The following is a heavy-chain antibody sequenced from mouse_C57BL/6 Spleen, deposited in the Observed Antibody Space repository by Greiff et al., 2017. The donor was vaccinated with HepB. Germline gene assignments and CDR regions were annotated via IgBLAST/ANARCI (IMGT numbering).Heavy chain of an antibody. CDR1: GFSLRTSGMG. D-gene: IGHD2-14*01. V-gene: IGHV8-12*01. CDR2: IYWDDDK. Sequence: QVTLKESGPGILQSSQTLSLTCSFSGFSLRTSGMGVSWIRQPSGKGLEWLAHIYWDDDKRYNPSLKSRLTISKDTSRNQVFLKITSVDTADTATYYCARSFYGYEGSYYFDYWGQGTTLTVSS. J-gene: IGHJ2*01. CDR3: ARSFYGYEGSYYFDY.